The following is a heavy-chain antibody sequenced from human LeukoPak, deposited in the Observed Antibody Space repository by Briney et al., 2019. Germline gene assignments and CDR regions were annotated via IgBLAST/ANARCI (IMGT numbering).Heavy chain of an antibody. CDR1: GFTFSSYA. J-gene: IGHJ4*02. D-gene: IGHD3-10*01. CDR2: ISGSGGST. V-gene: IGHV3-23*01. Sequence: PGGSLRLSCAASGFTFSSYAMSWVRQAPGKGLEWVSAISGSGGSTYYADSVKGRFTISRDNSKNTLYLQMNSLRAEDTAVYYCARESYYYGSGRMGYFDYWGQGTLVTVSS. CDR3: ARESYYYGSGRMGYFDY.